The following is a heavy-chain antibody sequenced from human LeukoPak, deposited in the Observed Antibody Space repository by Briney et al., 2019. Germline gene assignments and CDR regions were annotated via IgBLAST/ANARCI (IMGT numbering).Heavy chain of an antibody. V-gene: IGHV4-4*08. Sequence: ETLSLTCTASGGSISSYYRSWIRQPPGKGLEWIGYIYSSGSTNNNPSFKSRFTIFIVPSKNQCALKLSSVTAADTAVYYCARLTDLTGSKHFYVDVWGKGTTVTVSS. CDR3: ARLTDLTGSKHFYVDV. CDR1: GGSISSYY. J-gene: IGHJ6*03. CDR2: IYSSGST. D-gene: IGHD3-9*01.